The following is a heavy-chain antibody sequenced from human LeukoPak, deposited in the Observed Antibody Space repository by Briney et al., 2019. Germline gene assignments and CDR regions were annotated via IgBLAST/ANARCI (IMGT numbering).Heavy chain of an antibody. CDR2: IYTSGST. J-gene: IGHJ4*02. CDR3: AKFFTTGYYFDY. Sequence: MPSETLSLTCTVSGGSISRYYWGWIRQPAGKGLEWVGRIYTSGSTNYNPSLKSRVSMSVDTSKNQFSLKLSSVTAADTAVYYCAKFFTTGYYFDYWGQGTLVTVSS. V-gene: IGHV4-4*07. CDR1: GGSISRYY. D-gene: IGHD3-22*01.